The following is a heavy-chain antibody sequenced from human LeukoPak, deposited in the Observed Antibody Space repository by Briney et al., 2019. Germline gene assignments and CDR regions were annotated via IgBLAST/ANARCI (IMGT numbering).Heavy chain of an antibody. J-gene: IGHJ4*02. D-gene: IGHD3-16*01. V-gene: IGHV4-61*01. CDR1: GGSVSSGSYY. CDR2: IYYSGST. CDR3: ARGARPGGMIDY. Sequence: SETLSLTCTVSGGSVSSGSYYWSWIRQPPGKGLEWIGYIYYSGSTNYNPSLKSRVTLSVDTSKNQFSLKLSSVTAADTAVYYCARGARPGGMIDYWGQGTLVTVSS.